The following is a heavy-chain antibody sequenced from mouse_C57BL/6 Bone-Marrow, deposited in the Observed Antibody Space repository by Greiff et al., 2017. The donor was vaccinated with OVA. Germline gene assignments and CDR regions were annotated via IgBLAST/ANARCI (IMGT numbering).Heavy chain of an antibody. CDR3: ARQKSSAYSFDY. J-gene: IGHJ2*01. D-gene: IGHD3-1*01. V-gene: IGHV5-15*01. CDR2: ISNLAYSI. Sequence: EVKLVESGGGLVQPGGSLKLSCAASGFTFSDYGMAWVRQAPRKGPEWVAFISNLAYSIYYADTVTGRFTLSRENAKNTLYLEMSSLRSEATSLYYCARQKSSAYSFDYWGQGTTLTVSS. CDR1: GFTFSDYG.